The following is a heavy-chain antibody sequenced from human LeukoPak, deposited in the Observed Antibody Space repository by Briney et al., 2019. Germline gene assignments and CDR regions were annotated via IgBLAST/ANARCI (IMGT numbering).Heavy chain of an antibody. Sequence: KASETLSLTCTVSGGSIITYYWSWIRQPAGKGLEWIGRIHTSGSTNYNPSLKSRVSISVDTSESQLSLKLTSVTAADTAVYYCARWEGGSYYDFDYWGQGTLVTVSS. J-gene: IGHJ4*02. CDR1: GGSIITYY. CDR2: IHTSGST. V-gene: IGHV4-4*07. D-gene: IGHD1-26*01. CDR3: ARWEGGSYYDFDY.